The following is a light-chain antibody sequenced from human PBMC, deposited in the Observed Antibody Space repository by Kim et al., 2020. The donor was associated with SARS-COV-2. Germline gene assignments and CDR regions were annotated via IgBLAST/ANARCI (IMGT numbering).Light chain of an antibody. CDR2: GKN. Sequence: ELTQDPAVSVALGQTVRITCQGDSLRSYYASWYQQKPGQAPVLVIYGKNNRPSGIPDRFSGSSSGNTASLTITGAQAEDEADYYCNSRDSSGYVFGTGTKVTVL. V-gene: IGLV3-19*01. CDR1: SLRSYY. J-gene: IGLJ1*01. CDR3: NSRDSSGYV.